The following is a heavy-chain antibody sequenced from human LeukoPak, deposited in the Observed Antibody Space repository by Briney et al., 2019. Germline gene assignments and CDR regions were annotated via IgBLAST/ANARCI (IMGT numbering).Heavy chain of an antibody. CDR1: GFTVSSNY. Sequence: GGSLRLSCAASGFTVSSNYMSWVRQAPGKGLEWVSVIYSGGSTYYADSVKGRFTISRDNSKNTLYLQMNSLRAEDTAVYYCARGGASTVVAYFDYWGQGTLVTVSS. V-gene: IGHV3-66*01. J-gene: IGHJ4*02. CDR3: ARGGASTVVAYFDY. D-gene: IGHD4-23*01. CDR2: IYSGGST.